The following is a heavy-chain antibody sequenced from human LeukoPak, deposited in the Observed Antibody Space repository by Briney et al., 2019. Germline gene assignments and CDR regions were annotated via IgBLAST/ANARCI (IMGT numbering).Heavy chain of an antibody. Sequence: PGGSLRLSCAASGFTFSSYAMSWVRQAPGKGLEWVSTISGSGGSTSYADSVKGRFTISRDNSKNTLYLQMNSLRAEDTAVYYCATTYYYDSSGYYPYYYFDYWGQGTLATVSS. CDR3: ATTYYYDSSGYYPYYYFDY. V-gene: IGHV3-23*01. CDR2: ISGSGGST. J-gene: IGHJ4*02. CDR1: GFTFSSYA. D-gene: IGHD3-22*01.